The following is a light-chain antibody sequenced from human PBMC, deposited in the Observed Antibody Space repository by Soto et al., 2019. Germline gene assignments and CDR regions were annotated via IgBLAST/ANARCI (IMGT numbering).Light chain of an antibody. CDR3: QQYGSSPPIT. J-gene: IGKJ3*01. CDR1: QSVSSRY. Sequence: EIVLTQSPGTLSLSPGERATLSCRASQSVSSRYLAWYQQKPGQAPRLLIYDASSRATGIPDRFSGRGSGTDFTLNISSLEPEDFAVYYCQQYGSSPPITVGPRTKVDIK. CDR2: DAS. V-gene: IGKV3-20*01.